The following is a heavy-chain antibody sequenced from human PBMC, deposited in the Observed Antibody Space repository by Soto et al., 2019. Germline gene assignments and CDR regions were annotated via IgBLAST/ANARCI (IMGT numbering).Heavy chain of an antibody. J-gene: IGHJ6*02. D-gene: IGHD3-22*01. CDR3: ARDFVGMTTTVVTFRKRSYYYHGMDV. CDR2: ISAYNGNT. Sequence: ASVKVCCKASGYTFTSDGISWVRQAPGQGLEWMGWISAYNGNTKYAQKVQGRVTMTTDTSTSTAYMEVRSLRFDDTAVYYCARDFVGMTTTVVTFRKRSYYYHGMDVWGQGTTVTVSS. V-gene: IGHV1-18*04. CDR1: GYTFTSDG.